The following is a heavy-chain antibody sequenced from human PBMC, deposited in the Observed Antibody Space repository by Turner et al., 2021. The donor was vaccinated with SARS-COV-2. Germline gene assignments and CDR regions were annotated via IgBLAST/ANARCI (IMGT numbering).Heavy chain of an antibody. V-gene: IGHV4-39*01. J-gene: IGHJ4*02. Sequence: QLQLQESGPGLVKPSATLSLTCTVSGGSISSSSYYWGWIRQPPGKGLEWIGSIYYSGSTYYNPSLKSRVTISVDTSKNQFSLKLSSVTAADTAVYYCARFEYGYSYDFGFDYWGQGTLVTVSS. CDR2: IYYSGST. CDR3: ARFEYGYSYDFGFDY. CDR1: GGSISSSSYY. D-gene: IGHD5-18*01.